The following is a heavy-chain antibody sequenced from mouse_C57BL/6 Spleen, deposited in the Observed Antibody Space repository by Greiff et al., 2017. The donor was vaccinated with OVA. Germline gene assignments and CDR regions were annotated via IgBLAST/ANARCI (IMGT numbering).Heavy chain of an antibody. D-gene: IGHD4-1*01. Sequence: EVQVVESVAELVRPGASVKLSCTASGFNIKNSYMHWVKQRPEQGLEWIGRIDPANGNTKYAPKFQGKATITADTSSNTAYLQLSSLTSEDTAIYYCARGELGRGYFDYWGQGTTLTVSS. CDR1: GFNIKNSY. CDR2: IDPANGNT. V-gene: IGHV14-3*01. J-gene: IGHJ2*01. CDR3: ARGELGRGYFDY.